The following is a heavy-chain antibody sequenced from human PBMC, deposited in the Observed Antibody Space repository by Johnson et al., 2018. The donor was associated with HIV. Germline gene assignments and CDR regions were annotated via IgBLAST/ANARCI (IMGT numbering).Heavy chain of an antibody. CDR3: ARGFEVAAGWGAFDI. CDR2: IGSTGDT. Sequence: VQLVASGGGLVQPGRSLRLSCAASGFTFSSYDMHWVRQAPGKGLEWVSGIGSTGDTYYPGPVTGRFTISRQNAKNSLYLQMNSLRAGDTAVYYCARGFEVAAGWGAFDIWGQGTMVTVSS. CDR1: GFTFSSYD. J-gene: IGHJ3*02. D-gene: IGHD6-13*01. V-gene: IGHV3-13*04.